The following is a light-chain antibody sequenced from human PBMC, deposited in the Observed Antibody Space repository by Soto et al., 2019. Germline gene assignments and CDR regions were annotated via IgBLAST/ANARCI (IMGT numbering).Light chain of an antibody. CDR1: QSISTN. V-gene: IGKV3-15*01. CDR2: GAS. Sequence: ETVMTQSAATLSVSPGERVTLSCRASQSISTNLAWYQQRPGQAPRLLIFGASRRATDIPARFSGSGSYTEFTLTISSLQSEGFAVYYCLQYNNRPPYTFGQGTRLEI. J-gene: IGKJ2*01. CDR3: LQYNNRPPYT.